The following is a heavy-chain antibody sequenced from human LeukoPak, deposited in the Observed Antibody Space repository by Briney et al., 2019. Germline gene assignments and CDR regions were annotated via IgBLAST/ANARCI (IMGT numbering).Heavy chain of an antibody. D-gene: IGHD3-22*01. CDR1: GGSISSGTYY. Sequence: SETLSLTCTVSGGSISSGTYYWSWIRQPAGKGLEWIGRIYTSGTTHYNPSLENRVIISVDTSKNQFSLKLSSVTAADTAVYYCARRAYYYDSSGYYDYWGQGTLVTVSS. J-gene: IGHJ4*02. CDR2: IYTSGTT. V-gene: IGHV4-61*02. CDR3: ARRAYYYDSSGYYDY.